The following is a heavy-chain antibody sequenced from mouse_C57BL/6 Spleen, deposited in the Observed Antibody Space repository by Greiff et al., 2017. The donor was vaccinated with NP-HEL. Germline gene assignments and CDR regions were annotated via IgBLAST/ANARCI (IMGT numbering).Heavy chain of an antibody. Sequence: QVQLQQPGAELVRPGSSVKLSCKASGYTFTSYWMHWVKQRPIQGLEWIGNIDPSDSETHYNQKFKDKATLTVDKSSSTAYMQLSSLTSEDSAVYYCAKDYDYLYWYFDVWGTGTTVTVSS. V-gene: IGHV1-52*01. CDR1: GYTFTSYW. D-gene: IGHD2-4*01. J-gene: IGHJ1*03. CDR2: IDPSDSET. CDR3: AKDYDYLYWYFDV.